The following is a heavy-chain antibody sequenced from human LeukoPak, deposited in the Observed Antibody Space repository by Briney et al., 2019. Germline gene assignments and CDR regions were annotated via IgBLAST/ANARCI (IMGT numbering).Heavy chain of an antibody. D-gene: IGHD2-15*01. V-gene: IGHV1-2*02. Sequence: ASMKVSCKASGYTFTGYYMHWVRQAPGQGLEWMGWINPNSGGTNYAQKFQGRVTMTRDTSISTAYMELSRLRSDDTAVYYCARAGYCSGGSCYVDWFDPWGQGTLVTVSS. CDR1: GYTFTGYY. CDR3: ARAGYCSGGSCYVDWFDP. CDR2: INPNSGGT. J-gene: IGHJ5*02.